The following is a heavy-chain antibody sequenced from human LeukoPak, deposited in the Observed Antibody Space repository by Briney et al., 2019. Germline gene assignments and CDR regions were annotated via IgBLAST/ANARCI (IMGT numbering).Heavy chain of an antibody. J-gene: IGHJ6*03. V-gene: IGHV4-39*07. Sequence: WETLSLTCTVSGGSISSSSYYWGWIRQPPGKGLEWIGSIYYSGSTYYNPSLKSRVTISVDTSKNQFSLKLSSVTAADTAVYYCARDHHDSYYMDVWGKGTTVTVSS. CDR2: IYYSGST. CDR3: ARDHHDSYYMDV. CDR1: GGSISSSSYY.